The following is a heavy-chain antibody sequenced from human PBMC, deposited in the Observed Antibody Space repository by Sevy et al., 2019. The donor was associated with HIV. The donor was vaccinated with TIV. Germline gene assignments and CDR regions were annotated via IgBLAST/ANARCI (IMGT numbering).Heavy chain of an antibody. CDR2: ITLSGSST. V-gene: IGHV3-48*03. CDR1: GFTFSNYE. J-gene: IGHJ4*02. Sequence: GGSLRLSCTASGFTFSNYEMNWVRQAPGKGLEWVSYITLSGSSTYYADSLKGRFTISRDNAKNSLYLQMNSLRAEDTAVYYCARDRQGITVAGTAIDYWRQGTLVTVSS. D-gene: IGHD6-19*01. CDR3: ARDRQGITVAGTAIDY.